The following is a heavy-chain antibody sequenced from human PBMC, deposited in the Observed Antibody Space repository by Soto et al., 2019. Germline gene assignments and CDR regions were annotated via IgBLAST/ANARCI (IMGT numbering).Heavy chain of an antibody. D-gene: IGHD4-17*01. J-gene: IGHJ4*02. Sequence: SETLSLTCTVSGGSISPYYWSWIRQPPEKGLEWIGNIYYIGNSNYNPSLKNRVTLSLDTSNNQFSLKLSSVTAADTAVYYCARLYYGDFRLYYYDHWVQGTLVSVSS. CDR1: GGSISPYY. V-gene: IGHV4-59*08. CDR2: IYYIGNS. CDR3: ARLYYGDFRLYYYDH.